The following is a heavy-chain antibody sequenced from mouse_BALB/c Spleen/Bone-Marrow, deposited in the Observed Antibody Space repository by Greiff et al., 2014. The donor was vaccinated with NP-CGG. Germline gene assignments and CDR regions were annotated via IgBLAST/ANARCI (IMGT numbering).Heavy chain of an antibody. CDR3: ARSAYYGSSYGAMDY. J-gene: IGHJ4*01. D-gene: IGHD1-1*01. V-gene: IGHV1-82*01. CDR2: IYPGDGDT. Sequence: QVQLQQSGPELVKPEASVKISCTGSGYAFSSSWMNWVKQRPGQGLEWIGRIYPGDGDTNSNGRFKGKATLTADRSSNTAYMQLSSLTSVDSAVYFCARSAYYGSSYGAMDYWGQGTSVTVSS. CDR1: GYAFSSSW.